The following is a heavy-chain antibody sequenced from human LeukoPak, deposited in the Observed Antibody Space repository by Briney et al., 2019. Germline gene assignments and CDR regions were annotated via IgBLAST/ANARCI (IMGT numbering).Heavy chain of an antibody. Sequence: PSETLSLTCAVYGGSFSGYYWSWIRQPPGKGLEWIGEINHSGSTNYNPSLKSRVTISVDTSKNQFSLKLSSVTAADTAVYYCARVTYCSSTSCSQGFDPWGQGTLVTVSS. CDR1: GGSFSGYY. D-gene: IGHD2-2*01. V-gene: IGHV4-34*01. CDR2: INHSGST. J-gene: IGHJ5*02. CDR3: ARVTYCSSTSCSQGFDP.